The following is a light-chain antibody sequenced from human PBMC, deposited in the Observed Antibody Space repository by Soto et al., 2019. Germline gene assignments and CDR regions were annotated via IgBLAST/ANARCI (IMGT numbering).Light chain of an antibody. CDR2: TAA. J-gene: IGKJ3*01. Sequence: DIQMTQSPSTLSASIGDRVTITCRASHSISSWLAWYQQKPGKAPNLLIYTAANLESGVPSRFSGSGSGTEFTLTISSLQPDDFATYYCQQYNSYPLTFGPGTKVDIK. CDR1: HSISSW. CDR3: QQYNSYPLT. V-gene: IGKV1-5*03.